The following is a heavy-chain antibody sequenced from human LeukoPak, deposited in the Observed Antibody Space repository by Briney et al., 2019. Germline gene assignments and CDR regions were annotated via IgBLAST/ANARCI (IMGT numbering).Heavy chain of an antibody. CDR3: ARGRNHNYDILTGSPLDAFDI. V-gene: IGHV4-34*01. Sequence: SETLSLTCAVYGGSFSGYYWSWIRQPPGKGLEWIGEINHSGSTNYNPSLKSRVTISVDTSKNQFSLKLSSVTAADTAVYYCARGRNHNYDILTGSPLDAFDIWGQGTMVTVSS. CDR1: GGSFSGYY. J-gene: IGHJ3*02. D-gene: IGHD3-9*01. CDR2: INHSGST.